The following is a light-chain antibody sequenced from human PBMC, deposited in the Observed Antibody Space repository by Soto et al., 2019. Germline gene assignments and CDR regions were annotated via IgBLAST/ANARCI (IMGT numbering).Light chain of an antibody. Sequence: EIVLTQSPGILSLSPGERATLSCRASQSLSGGYLAWFQQKPGQTPRLLIYSASNRATGIPDRFSGSGSGTDFTLTISRLEPEDFVVYYCPQNGSLPITFGQGTRLEIK. V-gene: IGKV3-20*01. CDR3: PQNGSLPIT. CDR1: QSLSGGY. CDR2: SAS. J-gene: IGKJ5*01.